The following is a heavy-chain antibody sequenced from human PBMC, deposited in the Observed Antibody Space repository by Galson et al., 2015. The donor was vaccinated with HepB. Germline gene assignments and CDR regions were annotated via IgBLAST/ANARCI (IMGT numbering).Heavy chain of an antibody. V-gene: IGHV3-48*02. Sequence: SLRLSCAASGFTFSSYSMNWVRQAPGKGLEWVSYISSGSSTIYYADSVKGRFTISRDNAKNSLYLQMNSLRDEDTAVYYCARDHRITMIVDSGGGDYWGQGTLVTVSS. CDR1: GFTFSSYS. D-gene: IGHD3-22*01. CDR2: ISSGSSTI. CDR3: ARDHRITMIVDSGGGDY. J-gene: IGHJ4*02.